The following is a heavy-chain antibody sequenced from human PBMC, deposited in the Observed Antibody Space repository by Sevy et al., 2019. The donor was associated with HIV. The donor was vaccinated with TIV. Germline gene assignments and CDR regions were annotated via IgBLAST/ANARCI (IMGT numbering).Heavy chain of an antibody. CDR3: ARVLRMTTTHADYYYYYMDV. CDR1: GYTFTSYG. V-gene: IGHV1-18*01. Sequence: ASVKVSCKASGYTFTSYGISWVRQAPGQGLEWMGWISAYNGNTNYTQKLQGRVTMTTDTSTSTAYMELRSLRSDDTAVYYCARVLRMTTTHADYYYYYMDVWGKGTTVTVSS. D-gene: IGHD4-17*01. J-gene: IGHJ6*03. CDR2: ISAYNGNT.